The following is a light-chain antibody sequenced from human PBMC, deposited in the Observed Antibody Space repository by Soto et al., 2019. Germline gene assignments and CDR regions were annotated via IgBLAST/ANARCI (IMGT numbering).Light chain of an antibody. J-gene: IGLJ3*02. CDR1: SSNIGAGYD. CDR2: GNS. Sequence: QSVLTQPPSVSGAPGQRVTISCTGSSSNIGAGYDVHWCQQLPGTAPKLLIYGNSNRPSGVPDRFSGSKSGTSASLAITGLQAEDEADYYFQSYDSSLSGWVFGGGTKLTVL. V-gene: IGLV1-40*01. CDR3: QSYDSSLSGWV.